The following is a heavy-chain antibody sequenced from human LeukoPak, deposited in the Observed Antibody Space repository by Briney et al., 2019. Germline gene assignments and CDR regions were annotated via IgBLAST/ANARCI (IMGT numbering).Heavy chain of an antibody. J-gene: IGHJ2*01. CDR1: GGSFSGYY. Sequence: SETLSLTCAVYGGSFSGYYWSWIRQPPGKGLEWIGEINHSGSTHYNPSLKSRVTISVDTSKTHFSLKLSSVTAADTAVYYCARDSHYYDSSGTFDLWGRGTLVTVSS. CDR2: INHSGST. V-gene: IGHV4-34*01. CDR3: ARDSHYYDSSGTFDL. D-gene: IGHD3-22*01.